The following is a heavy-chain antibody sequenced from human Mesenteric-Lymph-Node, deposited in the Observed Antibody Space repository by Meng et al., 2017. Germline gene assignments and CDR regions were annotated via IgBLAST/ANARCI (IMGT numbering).Heavy chain of an antibody. Sequence: GSLRLSCAVYGGSFSGYYWSWIRQPPGKGLEWIGEINHSGSTNYNPSLKSRVTISVDTSKNQFSLKLSSVTAADTAVYYCARTMVRGCVDVWGQGTLVTVSS. CDR3: ARTMVRGCVDV. CDR1: GGSFSGYY. CDR2: INHSGST. D-gene: IGHD3-10*01. J-gene: IGHJ4*02. V-gene: IGHV4-34*01.